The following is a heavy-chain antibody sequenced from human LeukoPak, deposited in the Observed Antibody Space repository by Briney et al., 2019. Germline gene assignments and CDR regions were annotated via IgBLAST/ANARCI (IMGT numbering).Heavy chain of an antibody. CDR2: ISSSSSYI. Sequence: GGSLGLSCAASGFTFSSYSMNWVRQAPGKGLEWVSSISSSSSYIYYADSVKGRFTISKDNAKNSLYLQMNSLRAEDTAVYYCATAMTYWYFDLWGRGTLVTVSS. CDR3: ATAMTYWYFDL. J-gene: IGHJ2*01. CDR1: GFTFSSYS. V-gene: IGHV3-21*01.